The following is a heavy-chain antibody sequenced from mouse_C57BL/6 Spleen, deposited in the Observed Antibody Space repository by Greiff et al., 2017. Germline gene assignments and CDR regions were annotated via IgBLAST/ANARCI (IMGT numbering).Heavy chain of an antibody. D-gene: IGHD4-1*01. CDR3: ARGRRETDWYFGV. CDR1: GYTFTSYW. CDR2: IDPSDSYT. J-gene: IGHJ1*03. V-gene: IGHV1-59*01. Sequence: QVQLQQPGAELVRPGTSVKLSCKASGYTFTSYWMHWVKQRPGQGLEWIGVIDPSDSYTNYNQKFKGKATLTVDTSSSTAYMQLSSLTSEDSAVYYCARGRRETDWYFGVWGTGTTVTVSS.